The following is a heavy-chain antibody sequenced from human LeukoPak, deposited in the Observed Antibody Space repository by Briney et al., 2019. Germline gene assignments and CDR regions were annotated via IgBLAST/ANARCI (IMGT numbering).Heavy chain of an antibody. CDR3: AKNIALTGEFES. CDR1: GYTLTELS. CDR2: FDPEDGET. D-gene: IGHD7-27*01. Sequence: ASVKVSCKVSGYTLTELSMHWVRQAPGKGLEWMGGFDPEDGETIYAQKFQGRVTMTEDTSTDTAYMELSSLRSEDTAVYYCAKNIALTGEFESWGQGTLVTVSS. V-gene: IGHV1-24*01. J-gene: IGHJ4*02.